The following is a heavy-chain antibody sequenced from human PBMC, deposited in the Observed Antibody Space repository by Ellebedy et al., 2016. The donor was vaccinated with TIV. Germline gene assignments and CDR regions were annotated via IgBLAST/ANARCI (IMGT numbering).Heavy chain of an antibody. CDR2: ISYSGDLM. CDR1: GFTFSSSA. J-gene: IGHJ4*02. CDR3: ARLGVIAAAGAGDY. V-gene: IGHV3-21*04. D-gene: IGHD6-13*01. Sequence: GESLKISCAASGFTFSSSAMSWVRQAPGKGPEWVSYISYSGDLMYYADSVKGRFTTSRDNAGNSLYLQMNSLRAEDTAVYYCARLGVIAAAGAGDYWGQGTLVIVSS.